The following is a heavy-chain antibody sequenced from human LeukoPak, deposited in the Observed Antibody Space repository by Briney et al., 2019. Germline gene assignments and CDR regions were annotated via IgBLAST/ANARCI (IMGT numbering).Heavy chain of an antibody. CDR1: GFTFSRYG. CDR3: ARESGYSSSWYTSTYYYYYGMDV. J-gene: IGHJ6*02. Sequence: GGSLRLSCAASGFTFSRYGMHWVRQAPGKGLEWVANIKQDGSEKYYVDSVKGRFTISRDNAKNSLYLQMNSLRAEDTAVYYCARESGYSSSWYTSTYYYYYGMDVWGQGTTVTVSS. D-gene: IGHD6-13*01. CDR2: IKQDGSEK. V-gene: IGHV3-7*01.